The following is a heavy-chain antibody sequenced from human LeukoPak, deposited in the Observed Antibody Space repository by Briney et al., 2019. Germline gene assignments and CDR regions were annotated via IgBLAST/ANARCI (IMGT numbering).Heavy chain of an antibody. V-gene: IGHV3-15*01. D-gene: IGHD2-15*01. Sequence: GSLGLSCATSGFPFCNAWMNWVRQASGKGLEWVGRIYSKTDGGTTDYAAPVKGRFTISRDDSKNTLYLQMNSLKTEDTAVYYCTTGPIVVGVAACLTNGFDPWGQGTLVTVSS. CDR2: IYSKTDGGTT. CDR3: TTGPIVVGVAACLTNGFDP. CDR1: GFPFCNAW. J-gene: IGHJ5*02.